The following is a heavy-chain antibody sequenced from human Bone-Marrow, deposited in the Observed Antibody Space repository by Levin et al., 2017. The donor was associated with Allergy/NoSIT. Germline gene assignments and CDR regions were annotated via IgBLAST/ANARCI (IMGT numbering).Heavy chain of an antibody. CDR2: IWYDGSNK. D-gene: IGHD6-19*01. Sequence: SCAASGFTFSSYGMHWVRQAPGKGLEWVAVIWYDGSNKYYADSVKGRFTISRDNSKNTLYLQMNSLRAEDTAVYYCARDLSGWYQSYYYYGMDVWGQGTTVTVSS. J-gene: IGHJ6*02. CDR1: GFTFSSYG. CDR3: ARDLSGWYQSYYYYGMDV. V-gene: IGHV3-33*01.